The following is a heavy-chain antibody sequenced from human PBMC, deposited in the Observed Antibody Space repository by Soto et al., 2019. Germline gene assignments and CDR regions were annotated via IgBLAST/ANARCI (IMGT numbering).Heavy chain of an antibody. V-gene: IGHV3-74*01. J-gene: IGHJ4*02. CDR1: GFTFSSYW. Sequence: GGSLRLSCAASGFTFSSYWMHWVRQAPGKGLVWVSRINSDGSSTSYADSVKGRFTISRDNAKNTLYLQMNSLRAEDTAFYFCARLYSSGWYGPGRYWGQGTLVTVSS. CDR2: INSDGSST. D-gene: IGHD6-19*01. CDR3: ARLYSSGWYGPGRY.